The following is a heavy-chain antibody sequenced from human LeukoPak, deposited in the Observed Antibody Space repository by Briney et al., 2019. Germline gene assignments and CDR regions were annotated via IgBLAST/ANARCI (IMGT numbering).Heavy chain of an antibody. CDR1: GYTFTSYY. Sequence: ASVKVSCKASGYTFTSYYMHWVRQAPGQGLEWMGIINPSGGSTSYAQKFQGRVTLTRDTSKNQFSLKLSSVTAADTAVYYCARCEPHFWSGYYTGRRGAFFDYWGQGTLVTVSS. J-gene: IGHJ4*02. V-gene: IGHV1-46*01. CDR2: INPSGGST. CDR3: ARCEPHFWSGYYTGRRGAFFDY. D-gene: IGHD3-3*01.